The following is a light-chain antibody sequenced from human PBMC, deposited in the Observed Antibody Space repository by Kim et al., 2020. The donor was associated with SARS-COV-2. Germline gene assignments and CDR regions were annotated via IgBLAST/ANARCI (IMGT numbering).Light chain of an antibody. CDR2: VNSDGSH. CDR3: QTWGTGFVV. J-gene: IGLJ2*01. Sequence: QPVLTQSPSASASLRASVKLTCTLSSGHSSYAIAWLQQQPEKGPRYLMKVNSDGSHTRGDGIPDRFSGSSSGDERYLSISNLQSEDEADFYCQTWGTGFVVFGRGTQLTVL. CDR1: SGHSSYA. V-gene: IGLV4-69*01.